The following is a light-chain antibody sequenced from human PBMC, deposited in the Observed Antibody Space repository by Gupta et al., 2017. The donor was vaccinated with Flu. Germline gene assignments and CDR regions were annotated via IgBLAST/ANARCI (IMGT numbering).Light chain of an antibody. CDR2: AAS. CDR3: RQSYSIPRT. J-gene: IGKJ1*01. Sequence: PSSLSGSVGDRVTITCRASQSISSYLNWYQHKPGKAPRFRIYAASSLQSGGPSRFGASGYGTDFNLTIGSLRPEDLATNNARQSYSIPRTFGQGTMVEIK. CDR1: QSISSY. V-gene: IGKV1-39*01.